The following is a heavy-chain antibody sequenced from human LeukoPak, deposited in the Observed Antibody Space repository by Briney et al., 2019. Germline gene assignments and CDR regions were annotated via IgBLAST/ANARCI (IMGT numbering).Heavy chain of an antibody. CDR2: IGGSSTSI. CDR1: GFTFRSYS. J-gene: IGHJ4*02. V-gene: IGHV3-21*01. Sequence: GRSLRLSCAASGFTFRSYSMNWVRQAPGKGLEWVSSIGGSSTSIYYADSVKGRFTISRDNAKNSLYLQMNRLRAEDTAVYFCAREAEEAFDYWGQGTLVTVSS. CDR3: AREAEEAFDY.